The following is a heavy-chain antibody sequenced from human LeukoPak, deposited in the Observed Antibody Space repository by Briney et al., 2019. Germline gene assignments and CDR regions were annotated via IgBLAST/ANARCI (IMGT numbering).Heavy chain of an antibody. Sequence: GGSLRLPCAASGFTFSSYAMSWVRQAPGKGLEWVSAISGSGGSTYYADSVKGRFTISRDNSKNTLYLQMNSLRAEDTAVYYCAKDPGDYYDSSGYYYGYYFDYWGQGTLVAVSS. CDR2: ISGSGGST. CDR3: AKDPGDYYDSSGYYYGYYFDY. V-gene: IGHV3-23*01. CDR1: GFTFSSYA. J-gene: IGHJ4*02. D-gene: IGHD3-22*01.